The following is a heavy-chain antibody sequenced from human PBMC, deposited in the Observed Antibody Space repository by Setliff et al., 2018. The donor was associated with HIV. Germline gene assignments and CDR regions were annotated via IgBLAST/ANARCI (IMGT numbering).Heavy chain of an antibody. D-gene: IGHD2-15*01. CDR3: ARLGRAIDDGGSSVRLDF. CDR2: ISSTGTT. Sequence: SETLSLTCVVSDDSFTNYDWTWIRQSPGKALQWIGSISSTGTTNYSPSLRSRVTISIETSNTRFSLWLRSVTASETATYYCARLGRAIDDGGSSVRLDFWGQGVLVTVSS. CDR1: DDSFTNYD. J-gene: IGHJ4*02. V-gene: IGHV4-4*08.